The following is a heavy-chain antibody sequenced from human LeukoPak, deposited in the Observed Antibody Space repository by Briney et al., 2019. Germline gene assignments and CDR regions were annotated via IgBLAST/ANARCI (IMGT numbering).Heavy chain of an antibody. CDR2: IGGGGVDS. V-gene: IGHV3-23*01. CDR3: AKDFVARNGVFDAFDI. J-gene: IGHJ3*02. Sequence: GGSPRLSCAASGFTFGDYSMNWFRKTSGKGLEWVASIGGGGVDSDYADSMKGLFTVSRDNSKNTLYLQMNSLRVEDTATYYCAKDFVARNGVFDAFDIWGQGARVTVSS. D-gene: IGHD3-10*01. CDR1: GFTFGDYS.